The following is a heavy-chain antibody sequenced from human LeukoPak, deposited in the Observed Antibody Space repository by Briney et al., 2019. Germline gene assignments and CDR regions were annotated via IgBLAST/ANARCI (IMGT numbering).Heavy chain of an antibody. CDR2: IYQSGTT. V-gene: IGHV4-38-2*02. J-gene: IGHJ4*02. D-gene: IGHD3-22*01. CDR3: ARGRRGYRTELDS. Sequence: SETLSLICIVSGDSPASGYYGGWIRQAPGKGLEWIGRIYQSGTTYYNPSLKSRVTISKDTSKYQFSLRLSPVHDADTALYYCARGRRGYRTELDSWGQGTLVTVSS. CDR1: GDSPASGYY.